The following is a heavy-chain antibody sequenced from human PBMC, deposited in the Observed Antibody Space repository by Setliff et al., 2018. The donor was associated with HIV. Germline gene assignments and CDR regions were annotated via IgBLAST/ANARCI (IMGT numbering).Heavy chain of an antibody. D-gene: IGHD6-19*01. J-gene: IGHJ3*02. CDR1: GDSISSGGYY. CDR3: TRQSPVAGSGAFDI. CDR2: IYTSGNTNYNPST. V-gene: IGHV4-61*02. Sequence: KTSETLSLTCTVSGDSISSGGYYWSWIRQPAGQGLEWIGRIYTSGNTNYNPSTNYNPSLKSRITISLETSRNQFSLRVTSVTATDTAVYYCTRQSPVAGSGAFDIWGQGTMVTVSS.